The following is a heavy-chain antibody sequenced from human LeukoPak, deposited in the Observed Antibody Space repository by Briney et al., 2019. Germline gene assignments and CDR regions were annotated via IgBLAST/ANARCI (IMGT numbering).Heavy chain of an antibody. CDR1: GGSFSGYY. CDR3: ARYVRYYGSGSYPSYYYYGMDV. Sequence: PSETLSLTCAVYGGSFSGYYWSWIRQPPGKGLEWIGEINHSGSTNYNPSLKSRVTISVDTSKNQFSLKLSSVTAADTAVYYCARYVRYYGSGSYPSYYYYGMDVWGQGTTVTVSS. V-gene: IGHV4-34*01. J-gene: IGHJ6*02. D-gene: IGHD3-10*01. CDR2: INHSGST.